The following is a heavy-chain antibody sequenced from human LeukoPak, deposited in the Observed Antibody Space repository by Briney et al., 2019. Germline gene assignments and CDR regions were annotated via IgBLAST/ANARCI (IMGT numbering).Heavy chain of an antibody. J-gene: IGHJ6*03. D-gene: IGHD1/OR15-1a*01. CDR1: GYTFTNFG. V-gene: IGHV1-18*01. CDR3: AREEQFYYMDV. CDR2: ISAYIGNT. Sequence: ASVKVSCKASGYTFTNFGIVWVRQAPGQGLEWMGGISAYIGNTKYAQNLQGRVTMTIDTSTDTTYMELRSLRSDDTAVYYCAREEQFYYMDVWGKGTTVTVSS.